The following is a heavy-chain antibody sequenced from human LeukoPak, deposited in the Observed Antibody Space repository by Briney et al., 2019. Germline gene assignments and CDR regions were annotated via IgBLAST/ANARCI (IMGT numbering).Heavy chain of an antibody. J-gene: IGHJ4*02. CDR3: AKDRDSSGRYRFDY. CDR2: ISGNSGIT. D-gene: IGHD3-22*01. Sequence: PGGSLRLSCAASGFTFNAYALSWVRQAPGKGLEWVSVISGNSGITYYADSVKGRFTTSRDNSKRTLYLQMSSLGADDTAVYYCAKDRDSSGRYRFDYWGQGTLVTGSS. V-gene: IGHV3-23*01. CDR1: GFTFNAYA.